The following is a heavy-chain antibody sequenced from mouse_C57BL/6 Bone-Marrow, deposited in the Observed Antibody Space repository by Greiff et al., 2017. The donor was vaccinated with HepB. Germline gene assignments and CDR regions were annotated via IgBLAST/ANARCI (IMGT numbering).Heavy chain of an antibody. J-gene: IGHJ4*01. CDR2: IDPSDSYT. CDR3: ALYYSNYVDY. V-gene: IGHV1-69*01. CDR1: GYTFTSYW. Sequence: QVHVKQPGAELVMPGASVKLSCKASGYTFTSYWMHWVKQRPGQGLEWIGEIDPSDSYTNYNQKFKGKSTLTVDKSSSTAYMQLSSLTSEDSAVYYCALYYSNYVDYWGQGTSVTVSS. D-gene: IGHD2-5*01.